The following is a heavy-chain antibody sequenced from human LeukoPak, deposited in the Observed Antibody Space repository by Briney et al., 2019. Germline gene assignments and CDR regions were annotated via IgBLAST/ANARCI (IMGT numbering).Heavy chain of an antibody. D-gene: IGHD3-22*01. CDR1: GFTFSSYS. CDR3: AKDAPYYYDSSGYGGAFDI. Sequence: PGGSLRLSCAASGFTFSSYSMNWVRQAPGKGLEWVSSISSSSSYIYYADSVKGRFTISRDNAKNSLYLQMNSLRAEDTAVYYCAKDAPYYYDSSGYGGAFDIWGQGTMVTVSS. J-gene: IGHJ3*02. CDR2: ISSSSSYI. V-gene: IGHV3-21*04.